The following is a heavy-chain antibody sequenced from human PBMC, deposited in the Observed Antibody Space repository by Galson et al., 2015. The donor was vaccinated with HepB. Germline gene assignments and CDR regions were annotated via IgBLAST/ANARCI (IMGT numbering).Heavy chain of an antibody. CDR1: GFTFSTYA. Sequence: SLRLSCAASGFTFSTYAMHWVRQAPGKGLEWVAVISYDGSNRYYADSVKGRFTISRDNSKNTLYLQMNSLRAEDTAVYYCARVSLGSGTDYWGQGTLVTVSS. D-gene: IGHD1-26*01. V-gene: IGHV3-30*04. CDR2: ISYDGSNR. J-gene: IGHJ4*02. CDR3: ARVSLGSGTDY.